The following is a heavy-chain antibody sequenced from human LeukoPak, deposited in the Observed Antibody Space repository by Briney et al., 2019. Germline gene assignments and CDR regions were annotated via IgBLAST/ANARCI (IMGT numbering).Heavy chain of an antibody. J-gene: IGHJ3*02. CDR3: ARVSAYYDFWSGYSSRGAFDI. D-gene: IGHD3-3*01. CDR2: IYYSGST. Sequence: RASETLSLTCTVSGGSISSYYWSWIRQPPGKGLEWIGYIYYSGSTNYNPSLKSRVTISVDTSKNQFSLKLSSVTAADTAVYYCARVSAYYDFWSGYSSRGAFDIWGQGTMVTVSS. CDR1: GGSISSYY. V-gene: IGHV4-59*01.